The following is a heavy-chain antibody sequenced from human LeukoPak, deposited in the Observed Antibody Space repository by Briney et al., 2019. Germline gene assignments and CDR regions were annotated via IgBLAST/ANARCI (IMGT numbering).Heavy chain of an antibody. CDR1: GASINSHNW. CDR3: AREYNFWNDFIGNRGPYYYGLDV. J-gene: IGHJ6*02. V-gene: IGHV4-4*02. CDR2: VHHSGST. D-gene: IGHD3/OR15-3a*01. Sequence: SETLSLTCAVSGASINSHNWWNWVRQSPGKGLEWIGEVHHSGSTNYNPSLASRVTISVDETRNHFSLKLNSVTAADTAVYYCAREYNFWNDFIGNRGPYYYGLDVWGQGTTVTISS.